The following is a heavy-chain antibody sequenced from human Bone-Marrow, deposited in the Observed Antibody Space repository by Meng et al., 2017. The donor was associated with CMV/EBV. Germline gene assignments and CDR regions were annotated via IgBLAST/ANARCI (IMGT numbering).Heavy chain of an antibody. Sequence: YYWSWIRQHPGKGLEWIGYIYYSGSTYYNPSLKSRVNISVDTSKNQFSLKLSSVTAADTAVYYCAREWGGLGYCSSTSCYTEGWFDPWGQGTLVTVSS. V-gene: IGHV4-31*02. D-gene: IGHD2-2*02. CDR1: YY. J-gene: IGHJ5*02. CDR3: AREWGGLGYCSSTSCYTEGWFDP. CDR2: IYYSGST.